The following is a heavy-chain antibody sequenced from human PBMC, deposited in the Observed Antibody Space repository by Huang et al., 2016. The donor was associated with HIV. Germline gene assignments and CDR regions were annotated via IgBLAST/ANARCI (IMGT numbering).Heavy chain of an antibody. D-gene: IGHD6-13*01. CDR3: AKGGSAAAVLDF. J-gene: IGHJ4*02. V-gene: IGHV3-30*18. CDR1: GFTFSSYG. Sequence: QVQLVESGGGVVQPGRSLRISCAASGFTFSSYGMHWVRQAPGKGREGVEVISYDAKTKYYADYVKGRFSISRDNSKTTGYLQLNSLRLEDTAVYYCAKGGSAAAVLDFWGQGTLVTVSS. CDR2: ISYDAKTK.